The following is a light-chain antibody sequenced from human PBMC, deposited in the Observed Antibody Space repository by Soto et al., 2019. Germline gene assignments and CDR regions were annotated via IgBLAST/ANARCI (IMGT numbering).Light chain of an antibody. J-gene: IGKJ2*01. V-gene: IGKV1-5*01. Sequence: DIQMTQSPSTLSASVGDRVTITCRASQSISSWLAWYQQKPGKAPKLLIYDASSLESGVTSRFSGSGSGTKFTITISSLQPDDFATYYCQQYNSYPYTFGQGTKLEIK. CDR3: QQYNSYPYT. CDR2: DAS. CDR1: QSISSW.